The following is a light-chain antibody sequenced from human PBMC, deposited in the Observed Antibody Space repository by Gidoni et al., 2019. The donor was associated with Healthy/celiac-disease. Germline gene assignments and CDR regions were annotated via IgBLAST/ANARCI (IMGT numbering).Light chain of an antibody. J-gene: IGKJ3*01. Sequence: IVLPQSPATLSLSPRERATLSCRARQSVSSYLAWYQQKPGQAPRLLIYDASNRATGIPARFSGSGSGTDFTLTISSLEPEDFAVYYCQQRSNWPPTFGPGTKVDIK. CDR3: QQRSNWPPT. V-gene: IGKV3-11*01. CDR1: QSVSSY. CDR2: DAS.